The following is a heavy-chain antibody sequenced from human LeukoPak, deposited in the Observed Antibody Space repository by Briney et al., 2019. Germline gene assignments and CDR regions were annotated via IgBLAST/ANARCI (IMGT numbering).Heavy chain of an antibody. V-gene: IGHV1-69*04. CDR3: AREGGIAAAGPDY. D-gene: IGHD6-13*01. CDR1: GGTFSSYA. CDR2: IIPILGIA. J-gene: IGHJ4*02. Sequence: SVKVSCKASGGTFSSYAISWVRQAPGQGLEWMGRIIPILGIANYAQKFQGRVTITADKSTSTAYMELSSLRSEDTAVYYCAREGGIAAAGPDYWGQGTLVTVSS.